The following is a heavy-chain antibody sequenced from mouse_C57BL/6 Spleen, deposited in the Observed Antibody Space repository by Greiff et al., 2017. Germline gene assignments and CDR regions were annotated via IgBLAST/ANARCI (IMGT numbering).Heavy chain of an antibody. J-gene: IGHJ2*01. CDR3: ARLDSNYPFDY. CDR2: IDPSDSYT. V-gene: IGHV1-59*01. Sequence: VQLQQPGAELVRPGTSVKLSCKASGYTFTSYWMHWVKQRPGQGLEWIGVIDPSDSYTNYNQQFKGKATLTVDTSSSTAYMQLSSLTSEDSAVYYCARLDSNYPFDYWGQGTTLTVSS. CDR1: GYTFTSYW. D-gene: IGHD2-5*01.